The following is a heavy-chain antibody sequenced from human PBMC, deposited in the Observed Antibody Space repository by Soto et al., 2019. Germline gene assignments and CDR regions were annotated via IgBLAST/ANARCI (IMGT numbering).Heavy chain of an antibody. CDR2: ISAYNGNT. Sequence: GASVKSSCKASGYTFTSYGIGLVRQAPGQGLEWMGWISAYNGNTNYAQKLQGRVTMNTDTSTSTAYLELRSLRSDDTAVYYCARDLPRSITIFGVVISGPSYYYYGMDVWGQGTTVTVSS. D-gene: IGHD3-3*01. CDR1: GYTFTSYG. CDR3: ARDLPRSITIFGVVISGPSYYYYGMDV. V-gene: IGHV1-18*04. J-gene: IGHJ6*02.